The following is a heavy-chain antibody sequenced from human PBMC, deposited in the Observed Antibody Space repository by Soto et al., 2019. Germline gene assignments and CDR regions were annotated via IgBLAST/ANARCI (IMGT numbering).Heavy chain of an antibody. CDR1: GYSFTAYG. J-gene: IGHJ6*02. V-gene: IGHV1-18*01. CDR2: ISCYNGKT. CDR3: ARDAPPPELRFLEWHNYDYNGMDV. D-gene: IGHD3-3*01. Sequence: QVQVVQSGDEVKETGASVRVSCKTSGYSFTAYGISWVRQAPGQGLEWMGWISCYNGKTKYAQKVQGRATMTTDTSTSTAYMEVRSLRSDATAIYYCARDAPPPELRFLEWHNYDYNGMDVWGQGTTVTVSS.